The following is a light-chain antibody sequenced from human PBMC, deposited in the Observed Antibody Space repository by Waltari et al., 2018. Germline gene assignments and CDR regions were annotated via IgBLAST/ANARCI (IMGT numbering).Light chain of an antibody. Sequence: QSALTQPASVSGSPGQSISISCTGSSSDVATFLLLSWYQQHPAKAPKVFIYEGNKRPSGLSDRFSGSKSGNTASLTISGLQPDDEADYYCCSYVGGTSWVFGGGTKLTVL. J-gene: IGLJ3*02. V-gene: IGLV2-23*01. CDR2: EGN. CDR1: SSDVATFLL. CDR3: CSYVGGTSWV.